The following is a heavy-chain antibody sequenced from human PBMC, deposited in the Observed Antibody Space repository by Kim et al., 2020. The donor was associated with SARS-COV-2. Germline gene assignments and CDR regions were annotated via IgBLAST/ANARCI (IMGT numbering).Heavy chain of an antibody. CDR2: ISGSGGST. Sequence: GGSLRLSCAASGFTFSSYAMSWVRQAPGKGLEWVSAISGSGGSTYYADSVKGRFTISRDNSKNTLYLQMNSLRAEDTAVYYCAKDPLWFGESPLDYWGQGTLVTVSS. D-gene: IGHD3-10*01. CDR1: GFTFSSYA. V-gene: IGHV3-23*01. CDR3: AKDPLWFGESPLDY. J-gene: IGHJ4*02.